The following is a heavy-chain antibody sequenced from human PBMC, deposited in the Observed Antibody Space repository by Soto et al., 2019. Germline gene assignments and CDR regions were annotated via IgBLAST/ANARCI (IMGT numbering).Heavy chain of an antibody. V-gene: IGHV4-34*01. CDR1: GESFSGYY. Sequence: QVQLQQWGAGLLKPSETLSLTCAVHGESFSGYYWTWIRQPPGKGLEWIGEINHTGSTNYNPSLKSRVTISLQTSKNQSKNQFSLKLNSVTAADTAVYYCARGLPRGFPYYFDYWGQGTLVIVSS. CDR2: INHTGST. D-gene: IGHD6-25*01. CDR3: ARGLPRGFPYYFDY. J-gene: IGHJ4*02.